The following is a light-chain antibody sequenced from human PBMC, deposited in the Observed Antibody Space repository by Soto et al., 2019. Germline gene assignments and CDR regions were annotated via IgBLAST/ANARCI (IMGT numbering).Light chain of an antibody. CDR3: QHYDSFRWT. CDR1: QSISTR. J-gene: IGKJ1*01. CDR2: AAS. V-gene: IGKV1-5*01. Sequence: DIQMTQSPSTLSASVGDRVTITCRASQSISTRLAWYQHIPGKAPKFLIYAASSLKSGVPSRFSGSGSGTEFTLTISSLQPDDFATYYCQHYDSFRWTFGQGTRVEIK.